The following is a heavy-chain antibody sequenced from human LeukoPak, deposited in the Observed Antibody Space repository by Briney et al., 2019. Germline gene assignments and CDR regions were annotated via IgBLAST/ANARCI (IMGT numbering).Heavy chain of an antibody. CDR2: INHSGST. CDR3: ARSGPPYDYVWGSYRYYFDY. V-gene: IGHV4-34*01. D-gene: IGHD3-16*02. J-gene: IGHJ4*02. CDR1: GGSFSGYY. Sequence: SETLSLTCAVYGGSFSGYYWSWIRQPPGKGLEWIGEINHSGSTNYNPSLKSRVTISVDTSKDQFSLKLSSVTAADTAVYYCARSGPPYDYVWGSYRYYFDYWGQGTLVTVSS.